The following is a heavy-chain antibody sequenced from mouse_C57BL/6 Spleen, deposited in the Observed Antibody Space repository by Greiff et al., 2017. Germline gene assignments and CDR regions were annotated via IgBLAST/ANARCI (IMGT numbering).Heavy chain of an antibody. D-gene: IGHD1-1*01. V-gene: IGHV1-76*01. CDR1: GYTFTDYY. CDR3: ARNYYGSSYGTWFAY. J-gene: IGHJ3*01. CDR2: IYPGSGNT. Sequence: VKLQQSGAELVRPGASVKLSCKASGYTFTDYYINWVKQRPGQGLEWIARIYPGSGNTYYNEKFKGKATLTAEKSSSTAYMQLSSLTSEDSAVYFCARNYYGSSYGTWFAYWGQGTLVTVSA.